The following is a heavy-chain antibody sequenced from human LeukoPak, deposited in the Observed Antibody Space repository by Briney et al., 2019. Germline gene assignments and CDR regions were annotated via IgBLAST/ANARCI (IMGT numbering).Heavy chain of an antibody. CDR3: ARYARAIDY. CDR2: IKPDGSET. CDR1: GFTFSSSW. V-gene: IGHV3-7*01. J-gene: IGHJ4*02. Sequence: GGSLRLSCAASGFTFSSSWMTWVRQTPEKGLQWVANIKPDGSETNYVDSVKGRFTISRDNARNSLYLQMNSLRPEDTAVYYCARYARAIDYWGQGTLVTVSS.